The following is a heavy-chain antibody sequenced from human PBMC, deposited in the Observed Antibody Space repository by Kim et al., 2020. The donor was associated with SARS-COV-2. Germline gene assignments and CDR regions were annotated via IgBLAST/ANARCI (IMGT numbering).Heavy chain of an antibody. Sequence: GYAQKFQGRVTMTEDTSISTAYMELSSLRSEDTAVYYCARVAAGGGYSDYWGQGTLVTVSS. CDR3: ARVAAGGGYSDY. J-gene: IGHJ4*02. V-gene: IGHV1-8*01. D-gene: IGHD3-22*01.